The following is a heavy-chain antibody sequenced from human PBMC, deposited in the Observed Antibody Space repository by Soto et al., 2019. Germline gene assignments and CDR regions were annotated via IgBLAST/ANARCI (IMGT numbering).Heavy chain of an antibody. CDR3: ATQVYPVATPFDY. D-gene: IGHD2-15*01. J-gene: IGHJ4*02. CDR2: ISKRGDSM. V-gene: IGHV3-48*03. Sequence: GGSLRLSCAASGFTFSSYAMNGVRQTPGKGLEWASHISKRGDSMYYAYSVKGRFTISRDNAESSLHLQMNVLTDEDTAVYYCATQVYPVATPFDYWGQGALVTVPS. CDR1: GFTFSSYA.